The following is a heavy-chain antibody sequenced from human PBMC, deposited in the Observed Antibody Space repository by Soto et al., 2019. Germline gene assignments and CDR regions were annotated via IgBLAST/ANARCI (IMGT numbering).Heavy chain of an antibody. Sequence: GGSLRLSCAASGFTFSSYWMSCVRQAPGKWLEWVANIKQDGSEKYYVDSVKGRFTISRDNAKNSLYLQMNSLRAEDTAVYYCARELSQSSSWYGGTGPTWRPRNYYYGMDVWGQGTTVTVSS. J-gene: IGHJ6*02. CDR1: GFTFSSYW. CDR2: IKQDGSEK. D-gene: IGHD6-13*01. CDR3: ARELSQSSSWYGGTGPTWRPRNYYYGMDV. V-gene: IGHV3-7*01.